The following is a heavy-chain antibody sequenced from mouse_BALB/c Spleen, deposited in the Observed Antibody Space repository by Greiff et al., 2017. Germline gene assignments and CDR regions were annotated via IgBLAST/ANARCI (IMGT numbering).Heavy chain of an antibody. Sequence: EVHLVESGGGLVKPGGSLKLSCAASGFTFSDYYMYWVRQTPEKRLEWVATISDGGSYTYYPDSVKGRFTISRDNAKNNLYLQMSSLKSEDTAMYYCARGDGYDAMDYWGQGTSVTVSS. J-gene: IGHJ4*01. CDR3: ARGDGYDAMDY. CDR1: GFTFSDYY. V-gene: IGHV5-4*02. D-gene: IGHD2-3*01. CDR2: ISDGGSYT.